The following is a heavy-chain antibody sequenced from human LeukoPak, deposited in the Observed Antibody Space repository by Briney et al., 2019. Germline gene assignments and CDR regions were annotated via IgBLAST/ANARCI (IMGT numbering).Heavy chain of an antibody. CDR1: GFTVNSNY. Sequence: GGSLRLSCAASGFTVNSNYMSWVRQAPGKGLEWVSVIYSGGSTYYADSVKGRFTISRDNSKNTLYLQMNSLRAEDTAVYYCARDRVGYYDSSGYSYYYYYGTDVWGQGTTVTVSS. V-gene: IGHV3-53*01. J-gene: IGHJ6*02. CDR2: IYSGGST. CDR3: ARDRVGYYDSSGYSYYYYYGTDV. D-gene: IGHD3-22*01.